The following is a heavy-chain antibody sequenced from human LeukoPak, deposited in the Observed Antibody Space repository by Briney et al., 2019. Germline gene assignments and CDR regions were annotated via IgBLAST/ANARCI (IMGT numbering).Heavy chain of an antibody. V-gene: IGHV1-3*03. J-gene: IGHJ4*02. CDR2: INAGNGNT. Sequence: ASVKVSCKASGYTFTSYAMHWVRQAPGQRLEWMGWINAGNGNTKYSQEFQGRVTITRDTSASTAYMELSSLRSEDTAVYYCARERIAAAGTHYFDYWGQGTLVTVSS. CDR3: ARERIAAAGTHYFDY. D-gene: IGHD6-13*01. CDR1: GYTFTSYA.